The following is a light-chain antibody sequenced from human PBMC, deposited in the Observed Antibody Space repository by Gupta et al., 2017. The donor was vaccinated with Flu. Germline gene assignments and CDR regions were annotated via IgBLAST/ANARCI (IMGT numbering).Light chain of an antibody. V-gene: IGKV3-15*01. CDR1: QSISSN. CDR2: GAS. Sequence: PATLSVSPGERATLSCRASQSISSNLAWYQQKPGQAPRLLIYGASSRATGIPARFSGSGSGTEFTLTISSLQSEDFAVYYCQQYNNWLGTFGQGTKVEIK. CDR3: QQYNNWLGT. J-gene: IGKJ1*01.